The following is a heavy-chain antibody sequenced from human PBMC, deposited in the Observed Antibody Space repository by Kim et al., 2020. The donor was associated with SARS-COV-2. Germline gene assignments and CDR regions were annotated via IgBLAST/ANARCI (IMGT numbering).Heavy chain of an antibody. V-gene: IGHV3-23*01. CDR3: AKGYYYGSGTYYRQAFDI. D-gene: IGHD3-10*01. J-gene: IGHJ3*02. Sequence: KGRFTISRDNSKNTLYLQMNSLRAEDTAVYYCAKGYYYGSGTYYRQAFDIWGPGTMVTVSS.